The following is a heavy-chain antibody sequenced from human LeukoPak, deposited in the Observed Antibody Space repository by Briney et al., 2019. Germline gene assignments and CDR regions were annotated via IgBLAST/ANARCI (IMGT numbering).Heavy chain of an antibody. J-gene: IGHJ5*02. CDR3: AKGGPEASAGLSWFDP. CDR1: GGSISNYY. D-gene: IGHD1-14*01. CDR2: TYYSGNP. Sequence: SETLSLTCTVSGGSISNYYWYWMRPPPGKGLEWIAYTYYSGNPNYNPSLKSRATISVDTSKNQFSLKLSSVTAADTAVYYCAKGGPEASAGLSWFDPWGQGTLVTVSS. V-gene: IGHV4-59*01.